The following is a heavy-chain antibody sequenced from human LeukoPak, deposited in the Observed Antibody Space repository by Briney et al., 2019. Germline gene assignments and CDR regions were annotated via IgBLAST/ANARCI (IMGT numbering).Heavy chain of an antibody. CDR3: AKVDPSNYELDP. V-gene: IGHV3-7*03. Sequence: GGSLRLSCVVSGFNFSNYWMNWVRQAPGKGLEWVTNIKHDGSEKYYVDSVKGRFSISRDNSKNTLYLQMNSLRAEDTAVYYCAKVDPSNYELDPWGQGTLVTVSS. D-gene: IGHD4-11*01. CDR2: IKHDGSEK. CDR1: GFNFSNYW. J-gene: IGHJ5*02.